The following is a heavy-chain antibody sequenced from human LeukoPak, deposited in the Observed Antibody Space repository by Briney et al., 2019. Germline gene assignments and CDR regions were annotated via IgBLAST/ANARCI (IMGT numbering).Heavy chain of an antibody. CDR2: IYYSGST. V-gene: IGHV4-59*11. CDR1: GGSISSHY. CDR3: ARASGQRITMVRGVRLFDY. D-gene: IGHD3-10*01. J-gene: IGHJ4*02. Sequence: SETLSLTCTVSGGSISSHYWSWIRQPPGKGLEWIGYIYYSGSTNYNPSLKSRVTISVDTSKNQFSLKLSSVTAADTAVYYCARASGQRITMVRGVRLFDYWGQGTLVTVSS.